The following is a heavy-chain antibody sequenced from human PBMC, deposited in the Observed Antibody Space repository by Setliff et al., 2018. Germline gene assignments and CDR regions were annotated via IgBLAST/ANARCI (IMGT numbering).Heavy chain of an antibody. J-gene: IGHJ4*02. V-gene: IGHV3-48*01. D-gene: IGHD6-25*01. CDR3: ARSRRPRRLQSDFDH. CDR1: GFTVSSNY. CDR2: ISSSSGTI. Sequence: GGSLRLSCAVSGFTVSSNYMSWVRQAPGKGLEWLSYISSSSGTIFYADSVKGRFSISRDSAKSSLFLQMNSLRGEDTAVYYCARSRRPRRLQSDFDHWGQGTLVTVSS.